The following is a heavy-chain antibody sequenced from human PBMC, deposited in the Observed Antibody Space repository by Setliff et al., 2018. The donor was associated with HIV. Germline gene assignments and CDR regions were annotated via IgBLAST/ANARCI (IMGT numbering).Heavy chain of an antibody. V-gene: IGHV4-39*07. Sequence: SETLSLTCTVSGDSVTSETYCWGWIRQPPEKGLEWIGRLDSTGTSSYNPSLESRVTMSVDTSKNQFSLTLTSVTAADTAVYYCARDGARDGYNLDSWGQGTLVTVSS. CDR3: ARDGARDGYNLDS. CDR1: GDSVTSETYC. J-gene: IGHJ5*02. D-gene: IGHD6-25*01. CDR2: LDSTGTS.